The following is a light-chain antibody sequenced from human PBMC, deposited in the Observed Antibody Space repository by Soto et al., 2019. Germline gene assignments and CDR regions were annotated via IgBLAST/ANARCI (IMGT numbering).Light chain of an antibody. CDR3: QQYDNLPMST. CDR2: DAS. J-gene: IGKJ2*01. Sequence: DIQMTQSPSSLSASVGDRVTITCQASQDISNYLNWYQQKPGKAPKLLIYDASNLETGVPSRFSGSGSGTDFTFTIRSLQPEDIATYYCQQYDNLPMSTFGQGTKLEIK. V-gene: IGKV1-33*01. CDR1: QDISNY.